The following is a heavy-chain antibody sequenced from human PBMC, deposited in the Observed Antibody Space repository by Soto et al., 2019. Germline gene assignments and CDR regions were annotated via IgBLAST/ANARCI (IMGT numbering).Heavy chain of an antibody. CDR2: IYSTGTT. CDR1: GASISGFY. Sequence: PSETLSLTCTVSGASISGFYWSWIRKSAGKGLEWILRIYSTGTTDYNPSLKSRVMMSVDTSKNQFSLKLRSVTAADTAVYYCVRDGTKTLRDWFDXWGQGISLTVSX. V-gene: IGHV4-4*07. D-gene: IGHD1-1*01. J-gene: IGHJ5*01. CDR3: VRDGTKTLRDWFDX.